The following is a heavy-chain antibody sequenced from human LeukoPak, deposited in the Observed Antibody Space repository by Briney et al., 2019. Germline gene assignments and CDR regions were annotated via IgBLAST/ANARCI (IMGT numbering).Heavy chain of an antibody. Sequence: ASVKVSCKVSGYTLTELSMHWVRQAPGKGLEWMGGFDPEDGETIYAQKFQGRVTMTEDTSTDTAYMELSSLRSEDTAVYYCANGDIVVVPAAIRGYYYYMDVWGKGTTVTVSS. V-gene: IGHV1-24*01. CDR3: ANGDIVVVPAAIRGYYYYMDV. J-gene: IGHJ6*03. D-gene: IGHD2-2*02. CDR1: GYTLTELS. CDR2: FDPEDGET.